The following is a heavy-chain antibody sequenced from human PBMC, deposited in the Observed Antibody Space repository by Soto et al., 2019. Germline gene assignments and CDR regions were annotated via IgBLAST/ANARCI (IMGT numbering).Heavy chain of an antibody. Sequence: ASVKVSCKASGYTFTGYYMHWVRQAPGQGLEWMGWINPNSGGTNYAQKFQGWVTMTRDTSISTAYMELSRLRSDDTAVYYCARDAGNNWNYVGYYYFGMDVWGQGTTVTVSS. CDR1: GYTFTGYY. CDR3: ARDAGNNWNYVGYYYFGMDV. CDR2: INPNSGGT. J-gene: IGHJ6*02. D-gene: IGHD1-7*01. V-gene: IGHV1-2*04.